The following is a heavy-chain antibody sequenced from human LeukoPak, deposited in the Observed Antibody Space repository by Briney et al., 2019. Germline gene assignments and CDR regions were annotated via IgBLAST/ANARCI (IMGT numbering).Heavy chain of an antibody. D-gene: IGHD3-9*01. Sequence: ASVKVSCKASGYTFSNYGISWVRQAPGQGLEWVGWIRGDNGNTNYAQKLQGRVTMTTDTSTSTAYMELRSLGSDETAVYYCARVDLLTGYYFFDYWGQGTLVTVSS. CDR2: IRGDNGNT. J-gene: IGHJ4*02. CDR3: ARVDLLTGYYFFDY. CDR1: GYTFSNYG. V-gene: IGHV1-18*01.